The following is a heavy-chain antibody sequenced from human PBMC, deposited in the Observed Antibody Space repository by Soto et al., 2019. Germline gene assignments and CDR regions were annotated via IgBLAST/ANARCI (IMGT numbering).Heavy chain of an antibody. D-gene: IGHD3-3*01. CDR1: GGSFSGYY. V-gene: IGHV4-34*01. CDR3: ARCHVWSGPRMDV. CDR2: INHSGST. J-gene: IGHJ6*02. Sequence: PSETLSLTCAVYGGSFSGYYWSWIRQPPGKGLEWIGEINHSGSTNYNPSLKSRVTISVDTSKNQFSLKLSSVTAADTAVYYCARCHVWSGPRMDVWGQGTTVTVSS.